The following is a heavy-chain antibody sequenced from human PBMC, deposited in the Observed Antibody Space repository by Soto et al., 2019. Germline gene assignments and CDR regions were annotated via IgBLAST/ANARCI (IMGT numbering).Heavy chain of an antibody. V-gene: IGHV3-33*01. CDR1: GFTFSSYG. CDR2: IWYDGSNK. J-gene: IGHJ6*02. Sequence: QVQLVESGGGVVQPGRSLRLSCAASGFTFSSYGMHWVRQAPGKGLEWVAVIWYDGSNKYYADSVKGRFTISRDNSKNTLYLQMNSLRAEDTAVYYCARDGVWSSSSWYSSYYYGMDVWGQGTTVIVSS. CDR3: ARDGVWSSSSWYSSYYYGMDV. D-gene: IGHD6-13*01.